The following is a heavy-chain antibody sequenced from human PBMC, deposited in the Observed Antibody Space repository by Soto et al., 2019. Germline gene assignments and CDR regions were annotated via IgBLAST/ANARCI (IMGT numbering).Heavy chain of an antibody. Sequence: QVQLQESGPGLVKPSETLSLTCTVSGGSVSSGSYYWSWIRQPPGKGLEWIGYIYYSGSTNYNPSLKSRVTISVDTSKNQFSLKLSSVTAADTAVYYCAGRTRGNAFDYWGQGTLVTVSS. J-gene: IGHJ4*02. CDR2: IYYSGST. D-gene: IGHD2-2*01. CDR1: GGSVSSGSYY. CDR3: AGRTRGNAFDY. V-gene: IGHV4-61*01.